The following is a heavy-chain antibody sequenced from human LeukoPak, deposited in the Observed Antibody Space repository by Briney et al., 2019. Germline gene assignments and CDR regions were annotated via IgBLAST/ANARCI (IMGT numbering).Heavy chain of an antibody. Sequence: PSETLSLTCTVSGGSVSNSNYYWGWIRQPPKKGLEWIGSIYYSGRTYYNPSLKSRVTISVDTSKNQFSLKLNSVTAADTAVYYCAREMYYYDSSYYFDYWGQGTLVTVSS. D-gene: IGHD3-22*01. CDR1: GGSVSNSNYY. V-gene: IGHV4-39*07. J-gene: IGHJ4*02. CDR3: AREMYYYDSSYYFDY. CDR2: IYYSGRT.